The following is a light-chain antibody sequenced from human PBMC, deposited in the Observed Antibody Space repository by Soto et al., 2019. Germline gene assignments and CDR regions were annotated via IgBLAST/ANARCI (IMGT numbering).Light chain of an antibody. CDR1: SGSVSTSHY. V-gene: IGLV8-61*01. Sequence: QTVVTQEASLSVSPGGTVTLTCGLNSGSVSTSHYPSWYQQTPGQPPRTLILNIESRPSGVPERFSGTIIGRRAALTITGEQAEEGSYYYCMLCGATGLWVFGGGTKLTVL. CDR3: MLCGATGLWV. CDR2: NIE. J-gene: IGLJ3*02.